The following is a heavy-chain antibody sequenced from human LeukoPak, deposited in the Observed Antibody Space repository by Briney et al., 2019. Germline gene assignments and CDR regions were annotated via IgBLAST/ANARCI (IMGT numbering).Heavy chain of an antibody. Sequence: PGGSLRLSCVASKFTFSSYWMSWVRQSPGKGLEWVANIKEDGSAKYYVDSVKGRFTISRDNAKNSLYLQMNSLRAEDMAVYYCARCDVGDGYSHYWGQGTLVTVSS. CDR2: IKEDGSAK. V-gene: IGHV3-7*03. CDR3: ARCDVGDGYSHY. D-gene: IGHD5-24*01. CDR1: KFTFSSYW. J-gene: IGHJ4*02.